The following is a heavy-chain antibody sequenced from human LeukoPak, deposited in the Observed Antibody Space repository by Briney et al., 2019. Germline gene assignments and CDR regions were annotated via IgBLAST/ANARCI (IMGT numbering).Heavy chain of an antibody. CDR1: GFTFSSYG. CDR2: ISGSGGST. Sequence: GGTLRLSCAASGFTFSSYGMSWVRQAPGKGLEWVSAISGSGGSTYYADSVKGRFTISRDNSKNTLYLQMNSLRAEDTAVYYCARDPRGPTGYDSPGRDSFDYWGQGTLVTVSS. J-gene: IGHJ4*02. D-gene: IGHD3-22*01. V-gene: IGHV3-23*01. CDR3: ARDPRGPTGYDSPGRDSFDY.